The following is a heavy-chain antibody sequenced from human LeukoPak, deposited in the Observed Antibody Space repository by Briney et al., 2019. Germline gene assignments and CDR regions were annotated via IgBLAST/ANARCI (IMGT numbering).Heavy chain of an antibody. CDR1: GGSISGFY. CDR3: SRRLLSPPGELHYYDATDAFDI. CDR2: INSSGST. Sequence: SETLSITCSVSGGSISGFYWSWIGQPAGKGRERIGRINSSGSTDYNPSLKSRVTMSVDTSKNQFSLKLSSVTAADTAVYYCSRRLLSPPGELHYYDATDAFDIWGQGTMVTVSS. V-gene: IGHV4-4*07. J-gene: IGHJ3*02. D-gene: IGHD3-22*01.